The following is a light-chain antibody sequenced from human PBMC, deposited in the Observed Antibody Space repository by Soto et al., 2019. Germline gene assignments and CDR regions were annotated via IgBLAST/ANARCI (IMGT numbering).Light chain of an antibody. V-gene: IGLV2-18*02. CDR3: SSYTSSSNYA. J-gene: IGLJ1*01. CDR1: SSDVGNHNR. CDR2: EVT. Sequence: QSALTQPPSVSGSPGQSVTISCTGTSSDVGNHNRVSWYQQPPGTAPKLMIYEVTNRPSGVPDRFSGSKSGNTASLTISGLQAEDEADYYCSSYTSSSNYAFGTGTKVTVL.